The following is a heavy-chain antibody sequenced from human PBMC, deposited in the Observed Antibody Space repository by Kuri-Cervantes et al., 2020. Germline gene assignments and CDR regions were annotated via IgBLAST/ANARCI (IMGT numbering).Heavy chain of an antibody. J-gene: IGHJ6*02. CDR1: GFTLSDYY. CDR3: ARACSGGSCYSYYYYGMDV. D-gene: IGHD2-15*01. CDR2: ISSSSTI. V-gene: IGHV3-69-1*01. Sequence: GGSLRLSCAASGFTLSDYYMNWVRQAPGKGLEWVSSISSSSTIYYADSVKGRFTISRDNAKNSLYLQMNSLRDEDTAVYYCARACSGGSCYSYYYYGMDVWAKGPRSPSP.